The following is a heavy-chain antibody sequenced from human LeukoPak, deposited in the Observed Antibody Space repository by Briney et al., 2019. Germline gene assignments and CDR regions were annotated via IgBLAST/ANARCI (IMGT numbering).Heavy chain of an antibody. J-gene: IGHJ3*02. V-gene: IGHV3-48*03. CDR2: ISSSGSTI. Sequence: GGSLRLSCAASGVTFSSYEMNWVRQAPGKGLEWVAYISSSGSTIYYADSVKGRFTISRDNANNSLYLQMNSLRAEDTAVYYCSRDRQRWLQSPNDAFDIWGQGTMVTVSS. D-gene: IGHD5-24*01. CDR3: SRDRQRWLQSPNDAFDI. CDR1: GVTFSSYE.